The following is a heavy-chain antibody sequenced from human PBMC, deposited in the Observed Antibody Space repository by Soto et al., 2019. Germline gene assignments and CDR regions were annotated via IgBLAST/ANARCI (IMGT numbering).Heavy chain of an antibody. CDR1: GCTFARYY. CDR2: INTSGGNT. V-gene: IGHV1-46*01. D-gene: IGHD3-22*01. CDR3: ARGTASSGYPRNRCAYDI. J-gene: IGHJ3*02. Sequence: GASVTLSCQASGCTFARYYMDWVRQTRGQALEWMGIINTSGGNTSYAQKFQGRGTMTRETSTSTVYMELSSLRSEEPAVYYCARGTASSGYPRNRCAYDIWDQGTMVYVSS.